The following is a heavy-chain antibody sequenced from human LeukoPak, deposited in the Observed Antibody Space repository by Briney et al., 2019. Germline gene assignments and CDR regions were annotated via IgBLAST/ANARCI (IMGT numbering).Heavy chain of an antibody. CDR2: ISAFNGNT. D-gene: IGHD3-22*01. CDR1: GYTFTSFV. CDR3: ARVVVNYDAFDI. Sequence: ASVKVSCKASGYTFTSFVISWVRQAPGQGLEWMGWISAFNGNTNYAQKLQGRITMTTDTSTSTAYMELRSLRSDDTAVYYCARVVVNYDAFDIWGQGTMVTVSS. V-gene: IGHV1-18*01. J-gene: IGHJ3*02.